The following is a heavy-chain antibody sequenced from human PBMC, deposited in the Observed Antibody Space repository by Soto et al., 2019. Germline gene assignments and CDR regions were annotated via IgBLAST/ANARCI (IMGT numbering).Heavy chain of an antibody. V-gene: IGHV1-69*12. CDR3: ASPGVALSRVGGVHGAFDI. D-gene: IGHD1-26*01. CDR2: IIPIFGTA. J-gene: IGHJ3*02. CDR1: VGTFSSYA. Sequence: QVQLVQSGAEVKKPGSSVKVSCKASVGTFSSYAISWVRQAPGQGLEWMGGIIPIFGTANYAQKFQGRVTITADESTSTAYMELSSLRSEDTAVYYCASPGVALSRVGGVHGAFDIWGQGTMVTVSS.